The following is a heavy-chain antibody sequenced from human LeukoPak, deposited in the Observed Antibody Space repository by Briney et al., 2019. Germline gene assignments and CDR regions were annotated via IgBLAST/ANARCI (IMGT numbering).Heavy chain of an antibody. Sequence: ASVKVSCKASGYTFTSYDVNWVRQATGQGLEWMGWMNPNSGNSGYAQKFRGRVTVTRNTSISTAYMELGSLTSEDTAVYYCARGAPGAYCSGGSCPYYDYWGQGTLVTVSS. CDR2: MNPNSGNS. D-gene: IGHD2-15*01. J-gene: IGHJ4*02. CDR3: ARGAPGAYCSGGSCPYYDY. V-gene: IGHV1-8*01. CDR1: GYTFTSYD.